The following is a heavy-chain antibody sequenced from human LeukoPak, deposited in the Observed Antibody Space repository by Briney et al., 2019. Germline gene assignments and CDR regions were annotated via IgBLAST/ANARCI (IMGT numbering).Heavy chain of an antibody. CDR3: VKDLVNYYDSGGFYSPFDY. D-gene: IGHD3-22*01. CDR1: GFTFSNYA. Sequence: GGSLRLSCAASGFTFSNYAMSWVRQAPEKGLEWVSAISGGGAGSTYYADSVKGRFTISRDNPKNTLYLQMSSLRAEDTAIYYRVKDLVNYYDSGGFYSPFDYWGQGTLVTVSS. CDR2: ISGGGAGST. J-gene: IGHJ4*02. V-gene: IGHV3-23*01.